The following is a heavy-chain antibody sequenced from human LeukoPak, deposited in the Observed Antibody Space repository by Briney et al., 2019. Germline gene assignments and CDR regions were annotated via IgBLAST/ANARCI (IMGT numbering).Heavy chain of an antibody. J-gene: IGHJ3*01. CDR3: AKVLKVVTVALDDAFDV. V-gene: IGHV3-9*01. CDR1: GFTFSSYA. Sequence: GGSLRLSCAASGFTFSSYAMHWVRHAPGKGLEWVSLINWNSGGIDYADSVKGRFTISRDNAKNSLYLQMNSLRAEDTALYRCAKVLKVVTVALDDAFDVWGQGTMVTVSS. D-gene: IGHD2-21*02. CDR2: INWNSGGI.